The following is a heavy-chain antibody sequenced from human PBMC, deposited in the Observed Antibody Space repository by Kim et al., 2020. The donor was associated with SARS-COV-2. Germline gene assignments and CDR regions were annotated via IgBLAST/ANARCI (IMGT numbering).Heavy chain of an antibody. V-gene: IGHV1-18*01. J-gene: IGHJ5*02. D-gene: IGHD3-10*01. Sequence: ASVKVSCKASGYTFTSYGISWVRQAPGQGLEWMGWISAYNGNTNYAQKLQGRVTMTTDTSTSTAYMELRSLRSDDTAVYYCARDWDPYYYSSGSYNNWFDPWGQGTLVTVSS. CDR1: GYTFTSYG. CDR2: ISAYNGNT. CDR3: ARDWDPYYYSSGSYNNWFDP.